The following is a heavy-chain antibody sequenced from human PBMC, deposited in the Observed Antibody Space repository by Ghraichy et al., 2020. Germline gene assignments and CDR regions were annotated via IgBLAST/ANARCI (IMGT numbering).Heavy chain of an antibody. CDR3: AKVPGGLWFGELNWFDP. J-gene: IGHJ5*02. V-gene: IGHV3-23*01. CDR1: GFTFSSYA. Sequence: GGSLRLSCAASGFTFSSYAMSWVRQAPGKGLEWVSAISGSGGSTYYADSVKGRFTISRDNSKTTLYLQMNSLRAEDTAVYYCAKVPGGLWFGELNWFDPWGQGTLVTVSS. CDR2: ISGSGGST. D-gene: IGHD3-10*01.